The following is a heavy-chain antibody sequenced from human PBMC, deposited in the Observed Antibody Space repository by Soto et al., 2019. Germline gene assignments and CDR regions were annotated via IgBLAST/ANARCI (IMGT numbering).Heavy chain of an antibody. CDR1: GGSISGHF. Sequence: SSETLSLTCTVSGGSISGHFWSWIRQPPGKGLEWIGYIFYVGSTNYNPSLKSRVTISVDTSKNQFSLKLSSVTAADTAVYYCARGASIAGLYYGMDVWGQGTTVTVSS. D-gene: IGHD6-6*01. J-gene: IGHJ6*02. V-gene: IGHV4-59*11. CDR2: IFYVGST. CDR3: ARGASIAGLYYGMDV.